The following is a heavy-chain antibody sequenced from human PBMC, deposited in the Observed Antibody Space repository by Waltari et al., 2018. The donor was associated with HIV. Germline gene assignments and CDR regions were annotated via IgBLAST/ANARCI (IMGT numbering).Heavy chain of an antibody. CDR1: GYTFTSYG. J-gene: IGHJ4*02. CDR3: ARSLGYCSGGSCYAGYYFDY. CDR2: ISAYNGNT. Sequence: QVQLVQSGAEVKKPGASVKVSCKASGYTFTSYGISWVRQAPGQGLEWMGWISAYNGNTNDAQKRQGRVTMTTDTSTSTAYMERRSLRSDDTAVYYCARSLGYCSGGSCYAGYYFDYWGQGTLVTVSS. D-gene: IGHD2-15*01. V-gene: IGHV1-18*01.